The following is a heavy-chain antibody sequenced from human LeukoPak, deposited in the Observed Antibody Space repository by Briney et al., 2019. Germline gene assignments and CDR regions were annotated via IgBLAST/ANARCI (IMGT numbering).Heavy chain of an antibody. V-gene: IGHV3-30*09. CDR2: VSTDGSDK. Sequence: PGGSLRLSCVASGFSFRSYAMHWVRQAPGKGLEWVAVVSTDGSDKHYADSVKGRFAISRDNSKNTLLLQMNTLRTDDTAVYYCARSRGATGYYWVDYWGQGTLVTVSS. CDR3: ARSRGATGYYWVDY. D-gene: IGHD3-9*01. J-gene: IGHJ4*02. CDR1: GFSFRSYA.